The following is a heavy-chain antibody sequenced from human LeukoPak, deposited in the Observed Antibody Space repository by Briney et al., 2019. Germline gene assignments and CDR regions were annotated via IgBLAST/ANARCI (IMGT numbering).Heavy chain of an antibody. V-gene: IGHV1-3*01. CDR3: ASTLYCSSTSCYEFDY. CDR1: GYTFTSYA. Sequence: PLASVKVSCKASGYTFTSYAIHWVRQAPGQRLEWMGWINAGNGNTKYSQKFQGRVTITRDTSASTAYTELSSLRSEDTAVYYCASTLYCSSTSCYEFDYWGQGTLVTVSS. J-gene: IGHJ4*02. CDR2: INAGNGNT. D-gene: IGHD2-2*01.